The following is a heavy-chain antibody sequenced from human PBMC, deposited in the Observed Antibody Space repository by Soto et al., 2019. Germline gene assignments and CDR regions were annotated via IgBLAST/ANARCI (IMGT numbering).Heavy chain of an antibody. J-gene: IGHJ4*02. V-gene: IGHV1-46*01. CDR1: GYTFTSYY. D-gene: IGHD3-10*01. Sequence: GASVKVSCKASGYTFTSYYIHWVRQAPGQGLEWMGIINPSGGTTSYAQKFQDRVTMTRDTSTSTVYMELSSLRSEDTAVYYCAREWSGESLRKWVFDYWGQGTLVTVSS. CDR2: INPSGGTT. CDR3: AREWSGESLRKWVFDY.